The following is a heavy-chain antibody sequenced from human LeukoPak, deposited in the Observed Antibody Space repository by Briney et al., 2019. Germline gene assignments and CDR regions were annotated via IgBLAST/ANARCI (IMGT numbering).Heavy chain of an antibody. V-gene: IGHV3-74*01. CDR2: IRNDGSST. CDR1: GFTFSSYW. J-gene: IGHJ3*02. Sequence: GGSLRLSCAASGFTFSSYWMHWVRQTPGKGLVWVSHIRNDGSSTRYADSVKGRFTISRDNAKNTLYLQMNSLRVEDTAVYFCATDPQRDSFDIWGQGTMVTVSS. D-gene: IGHD1-1*01. CDR3: ATDPQRDSFDI.